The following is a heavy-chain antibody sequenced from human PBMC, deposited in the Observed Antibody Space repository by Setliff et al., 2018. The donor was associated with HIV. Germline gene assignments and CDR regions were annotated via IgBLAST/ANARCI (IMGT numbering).Heavy chain of an antibody. CDR2: VIPIFGTP. Sequence: ASVKVSCKASGGTFSTFSSSAISWVRQAPGQGLEWMGGVIPIFGTPKYPQEFQGRVTITADDSTTTAYMELRRLKPDDTAIYYCATALTANWNYEPHFDYWGQGSLVTVSS. D-gene: IGHD1-7*01. CDR3: ATALTANWNYEPHFDY. CDR1: GGTFSTFSSSA. J-gene: IGHJ4*02. V-gene: IGHV1-69*13.